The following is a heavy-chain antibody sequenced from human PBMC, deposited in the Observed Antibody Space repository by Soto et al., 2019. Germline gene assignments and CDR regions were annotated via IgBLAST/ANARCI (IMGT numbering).Heavy chain of an antibody. D-gene: IGHD3-3*01. V-gene: IGHV4-34*01. CDR2: INHSGST. CDR1: GGSFSGYY. Sequence: QVQLQQWGAGLLKPSETLSLTCAVYGGSFSGYYWSWIRQPPGKGLEWIGEINHSGSTNYNPSLTSRVTISVDTSKNQFSLKLSCVTAADTAVYYCARGRYDFWSGYPLHAFDIWGQGTMVTVSS. J-gene: IGHJ3*02. CDR3: ARGRYDFWSGYPLHAFDI.